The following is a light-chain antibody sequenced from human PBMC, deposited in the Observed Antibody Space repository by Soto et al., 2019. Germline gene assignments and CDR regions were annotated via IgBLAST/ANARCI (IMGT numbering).Light chain of an antibody. CDR2: EVS. J-gene: IGLJ2*01. CDR3: SSYGGSNNVI. Sequence: QSALTQPPSASGSPGQSVTISCTGTSSDVGAYNFVSWYQQHPGTAPKLIIDEVSKRPSGVPDRFSGSKSGNTASLTGSGLQAGDEADYYCSSYGGSNNVIFGGGTKLTVL. CDR1: SSDVGAYNF. V-gene: IGLV2-8*01.